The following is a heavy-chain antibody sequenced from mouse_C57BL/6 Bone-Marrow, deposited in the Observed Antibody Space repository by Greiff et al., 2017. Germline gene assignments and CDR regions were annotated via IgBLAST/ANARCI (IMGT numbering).Heavy chain of an antibody. Sequence: QVQLKESGAELARPGASVKLSCKASGYTFTSYGISWVKQRTGQGLEWIGEIYPRSGNTYYNEKFKGKATLTADKSSSTAYMELRSLTSEDSAVYFGASGCYGSNYAWFAYWGQGTLVTVSA. V-gene: IGHV1-81*01. CDR1: GYTFTSYG. J-gene: IGHJ3*01. CDR2: IYPRSGNT. D-gene: IGHD1-1*01. CDR3: ASGCYGSNYAWFAY.